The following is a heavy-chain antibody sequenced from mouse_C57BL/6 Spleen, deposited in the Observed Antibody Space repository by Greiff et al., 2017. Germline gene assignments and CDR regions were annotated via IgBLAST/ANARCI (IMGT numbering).Heavy chain of an antibody. Sequence: EVMLVESGADLVKPGGSLKLSCAASGFTFSSYAMSWVRQTPEKRLEWVAYISSGGDYIYYADTVKGRFTISRDNARNTLYLQMSSLKSEDTAMXCGTREGGSDFDYWGQGTTLTVSS. D-gene: IGHD1-1*02. J-gene: IGHJ2*01. V-gene: IGHV5-9-1*02. CDR2: ISSGGDYI. CDR3: TREGGSDFDY. CDR1: GFTFSSYA.